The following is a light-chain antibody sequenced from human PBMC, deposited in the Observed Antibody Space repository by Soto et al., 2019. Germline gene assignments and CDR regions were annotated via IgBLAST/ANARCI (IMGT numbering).Light chain of an antibody. CDR2: GAY. V-gene: IGKV3-15*01. J-gene: IGKJ1*01. CDR3: EQYNKWPERT. Sequence: EIVMTQSPATLSVSPGERATLSCRASQSVSSNLAWYQQKPGQAPRLLIYGAYTRATGIPARFSGSGSGTEFTLTISSLQSEDFAVYYGEQYNKWPERTFGQGTKVEIK. CDR1: QSVSSN.